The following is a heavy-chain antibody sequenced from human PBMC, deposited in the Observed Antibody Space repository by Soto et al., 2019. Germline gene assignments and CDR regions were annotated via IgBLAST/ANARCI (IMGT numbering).Heavy chain of an antibody. Sequence: VSGPTLVNPTQALTLTCTFSGFSLSSSGMRVNWIRQPPGKALEWLARIDWDGDIFYNRFLNSRLTISKDTSKNQVVLTMTNMDPVDTATYYCARMTPDASGLFDNWGQGTLVTVSS. D-gene: IGHD2-15*01. CDR3: ARMTPDASGLFDN. V-gene: IGHV2-70*04. J-gene: IGHJ4*02. CDR2: IDWDGDI. CDR1: GFSLSSSGMR.